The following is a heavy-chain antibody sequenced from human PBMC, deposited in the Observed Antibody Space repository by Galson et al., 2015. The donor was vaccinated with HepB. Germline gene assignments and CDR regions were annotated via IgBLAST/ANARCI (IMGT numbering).Heavy chain of an antibody. CDR2: IYPGDSDT. D-gene: IGHD1-1*01. J-gene: IGHJ4*02. Sequence: QSPAHVKEPGQSLNISSKTSSDTFLTFCIAWVRHMPGKALDWLGIIYPGDSDTRYSPTFQGHVTISVDKSSSTVSLQWSSLQASDPAMYYCARRGGTYEDFGYWGQGTLVTVSS. V-gene: IGHV5-51*01. CDR1: SDTFLTFC. CDR3: ARRGGTYEDFGY.